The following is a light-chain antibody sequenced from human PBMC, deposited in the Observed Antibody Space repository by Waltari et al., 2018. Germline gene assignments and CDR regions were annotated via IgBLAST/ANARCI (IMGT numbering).Light chain of an antibody. J-gene: IGLJ3*02. Sequence: QSVLTQPPSVSAAPGQMVTLACSGHQSNIRNHYVSWYQPLPGTAPKLLIYDDDVRPFGMSDRISGSKSGTSATLGITGLQTGDEADYYCGTWDSSLNVVVFGGGTKLTVL. V-gene: IGLV1-51*01. CDR3: GTWDSSLNVVV. CDR1: QSNIRNHY. CDR2: DDD.